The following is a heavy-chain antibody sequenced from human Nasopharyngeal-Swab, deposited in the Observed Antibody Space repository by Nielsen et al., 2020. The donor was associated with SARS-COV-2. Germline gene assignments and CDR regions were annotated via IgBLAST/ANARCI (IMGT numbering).Heavy chain of an antibody. CDR2: IYGGCRT. J-gene: IGHJ6*02. D-gene: IGHD6-13*01. Sequence: GGSLRLSCVASTFQISLNYVSWVRQAPGKGLEWVPVIYGGCRTWYADSVRGRFTLSRDNSNNILYLQMNSLRVEDTAIYFCARPHSSQYSYGLDAWGQGTTVTVSS. CDR1: TFQISLNY. CDR3: ARPHSSQYSYGLDA. V-gene: IGHV3-53*01.